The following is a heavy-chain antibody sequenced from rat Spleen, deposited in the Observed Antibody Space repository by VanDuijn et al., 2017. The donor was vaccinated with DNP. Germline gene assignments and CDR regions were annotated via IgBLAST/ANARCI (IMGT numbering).Heavy chain of an antibody. CDR2: ITYDGGST. CDR3: ATQGQLGITWFAY. CDR1: GFTFSDYY. D-gene: IGHD1-5*01. Sequence: EVQLVESGGGLVQPGRSVKLSCAVSGFTFSDYYMAWVRQAPTKGLEWVAYITYDGGSTYYRDSVKGRFTISRDNAKSTLYLQMDSLRSEDTATYYCATQGQLGITWFAYWGQGTLVTVSS. J-gene: IGHJ3*01. V-gene: IGHV5-20*01.